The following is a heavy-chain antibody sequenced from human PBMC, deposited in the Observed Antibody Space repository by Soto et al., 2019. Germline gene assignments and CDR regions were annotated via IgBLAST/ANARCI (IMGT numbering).Heavy chain of an antibody. CDR2: IKEDGSER. CDR3: ARGGTNRFGL. V-gene: IGHV3-7*04. D-gene: IGHD3-16*01. CDR1: GFRISGHW. Sequence: EELLVESGGGLVQPGGSLRVSCAASGFRISGHWMSWVRQAPGKGLEWVAGIKEDGSERKYVDSVKGRFTISRDNAEKSLYLQMNSPRVEDTAVYYCARGGTNRFGLWGQGTLVTVSS. J-gene: IGHJ4*02.